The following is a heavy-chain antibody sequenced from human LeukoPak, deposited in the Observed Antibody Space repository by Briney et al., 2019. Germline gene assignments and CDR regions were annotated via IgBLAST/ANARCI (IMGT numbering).Heavy chain of an antibody. V-gene: IGHV3-48*03. D-gene: IGHD6-13*01. J-gene: IGHJ4*02. CDR1: GFTFSSYE. CDR3: ARDRRGGIAAAANYFDC. Sequence: GGSLRLSCAASGFTFSSYEMNWVRQAPGKGLEWVSYISSSGSTIYYADSVKGRFTISRDNAKNSLYLQMNSLRAEDTAVYYCARDRRGGIAAAANYFDCWGQGTLVTVSS. CDR2: ISSSGSTI.